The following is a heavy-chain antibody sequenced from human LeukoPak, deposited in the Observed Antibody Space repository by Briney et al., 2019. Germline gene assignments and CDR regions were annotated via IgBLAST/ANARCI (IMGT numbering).Heavy chain of an antibody. V-gene: IGHV4-59*01. J-gene: IGHJ6*02. CDR3: ARDRLGYCSSTSCPRGYYYYYGMDV. CDR2: IYYSGST. D-gene: IGHD2-2*01. Sequence: GSLRLSCAASGFTFSSYAMSRVRQAPGKGLEWIGYIYYSGSTNYNPSLKSRVTISVDTSKNQFSLKLSSVTAADTAVYYCARDRLGYCSSTSCPRGYYYYYGMDVWGQGTTVTVSS. CDR1: GFTFSSYA.